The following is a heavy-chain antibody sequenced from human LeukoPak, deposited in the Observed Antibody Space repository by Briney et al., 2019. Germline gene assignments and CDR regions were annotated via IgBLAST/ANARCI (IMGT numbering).Heavy chain of an antibody. CDR1: GFTFSSYG. Sequence: PGGSLRLSCAASGFTFSSYGMHWVRQAPGKGLEWVAVTWYDENSKYYADSVKGRFTISRDNVQNSLYLQMNSLRAEDTAMYYCARDRGYFDNWGQGTLVTVSS. J-gene: IGHJ4*02. CDR3: ARDRGYFDN. CDR2: TWYDENSK. V-gene: IGHV3-33*01.